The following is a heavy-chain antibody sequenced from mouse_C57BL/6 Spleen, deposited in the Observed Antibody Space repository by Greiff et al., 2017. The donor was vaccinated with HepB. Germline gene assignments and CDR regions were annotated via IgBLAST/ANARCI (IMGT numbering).Heavy chain of an antibody. CDR3: TLYGNYDWYFDV. Sequence: VHVKQSGAELVRPGASVKLSCTASGFNIKDDYMHWVKQRPEQGLEWIGWIDPENGDTEYASKFQGKATITADTSSNTAYLQLSSLTSEDTAVYYCTLYGNYDWYFDVWGTGTTVTVSS. V-gene: IGHV14-4*01. D-gene: IGHD2-1*01. CDR2: IDPENGDT. CDR1: GFNIKDDY. J-gene: IGHJ1*03.